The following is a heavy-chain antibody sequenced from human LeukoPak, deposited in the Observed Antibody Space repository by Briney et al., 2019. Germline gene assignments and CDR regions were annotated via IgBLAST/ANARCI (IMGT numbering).Heavy chain of an antibody. Sequence: GGSLRLSCTASGFTFGDYAMSWVRQAPGKGLEWVGFIRSKAYGGTTEYAASVKGRFTISRDDSKSIACLQMNSLKTEDTAVYYCTRCIAARPNWFDPWGQGTLVTVSS. J-gene: IGHJ5*02. CDR3: TRCIAARPNWFDP. CDR2: IRSKAYGGTT. V-gene: IGHV3-49*04. D-gene: IGHD6-6*01. CDR1: GFTFGDYA.